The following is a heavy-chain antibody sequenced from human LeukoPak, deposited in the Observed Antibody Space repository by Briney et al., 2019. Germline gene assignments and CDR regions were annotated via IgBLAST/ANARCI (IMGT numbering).Heavy chain of an antibody. D-gene: IGHD3-22*01. CDR3: ARTGDTSSYYYYYDY. Sequence: SETLSLTCAVYGGSFSAYYWGWIRQPPGKGLECIGEINHSGSTNYNPSLRSRVAISLDTSTNQFSLKLNSVTAADRAVYFCARTGDTSSYYYYYDYWGPGTLVTVSS. CDR1: GGSFSAYY. J-gene: IGHJ4*02. CDR2: INHSGST. V-gene: IGHV4-34*01.